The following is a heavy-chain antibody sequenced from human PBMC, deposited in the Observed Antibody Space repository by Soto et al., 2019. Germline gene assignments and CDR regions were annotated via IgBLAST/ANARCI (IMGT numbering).Heavy chain of an antibody. V-gene: IGHV3-33*01. Sequence: ESGGGVVQPGRSLRLSCVVSGFTFSSYGMHWVRQAPGKGLEWVSIIWYDGSNTYYADSVKGRFTISRDNSKNTLYLQMNSLRVEDTAVYYCARDRVMTATLFDYWGQGTLVTVSS. CDR1: GFTFSSYG. CDR2: IWYDGSNT. J-gene: IGHJ4*02. CDR3: ARDRVMTATLFDY. D-gene: IGHD2-21*02.